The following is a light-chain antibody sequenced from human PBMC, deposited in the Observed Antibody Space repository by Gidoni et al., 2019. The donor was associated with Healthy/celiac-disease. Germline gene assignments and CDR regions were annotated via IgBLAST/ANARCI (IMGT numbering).Light chain of an antibody. V-gene: IGKV3-20*01. J-gene: IGKJ2*04. CDR2: GAS. CDR3: QQYGSSMCS. CDR1: QSVSSSY. Sequence: DIVLTQSPGTLSFSPGERATLSCRASQSVSSSYLAWYQQKPGQAPRPLIYGASSRATGIPDRFSGSGSGTDFTLTISRLEPEDFAVYYCQQYGSSMCSFGQGTKLEIK.